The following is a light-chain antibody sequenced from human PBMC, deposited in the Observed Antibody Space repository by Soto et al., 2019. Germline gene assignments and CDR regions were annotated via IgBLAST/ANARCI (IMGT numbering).Light chain of an antibody. CDR1: SSNIGAGYD. CDR2: EVT. Sequence: QSVLTQPPSVSGAPGQRVNIFCTGTSSNIGAGYDVHWYQQHPGKAPKLMIYEVTIRPSGVSDRFSGSKSGNTASLTVSGLQAEDEADYYCSSYTGGNPSYVFGTGTKVTVL. V-gene: IGLV1-40*01. J-gene: IGLJ1*01. CDR3: SSYTGGNPSYV.